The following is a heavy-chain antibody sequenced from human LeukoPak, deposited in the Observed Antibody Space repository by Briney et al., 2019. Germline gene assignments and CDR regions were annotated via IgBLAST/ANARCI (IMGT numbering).Heavy chain of an antibody. CDR1: GYTFTSYG. Sequence: ASVKVSCKASGYTFTSYGISWVRQAPGQGLEWMGIINPSGGSTSYAQKFQGRVTMTRDTSTSTVYMELSSLRSEDTAVYYCARDWTNIAARPGRSWFDPWGQGTLVTVSS. D-gene: IGHD6-6*01. CDR3: ARDWTNIAARPGRSWFDP. V-gene: IGHV1-46*01. J-gene: IGHJ5*02. CDR2: INPSGGST.